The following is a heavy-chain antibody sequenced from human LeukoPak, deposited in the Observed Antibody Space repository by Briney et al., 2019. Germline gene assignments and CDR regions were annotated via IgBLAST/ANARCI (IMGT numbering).Heavy chain of an antibody. Sequence: GGSLRLSCATSGFTFSNSALHWVRQPPGKGLEWVAVIWYDGSDAYYRDSVKGRFTISRDNSKNTLYLQMNSLRAEDTAVYYCARDLDFWTKGGQGTLVTVSS. D-gene: IGHD3/OR15-3a*01. CDR1: GFTFSNSA. J-gene: IGHJ4*02. CDR3: ARDLDFWTK. CDR2: IWYDGSDA. V-gene: IGHV3-33*01.